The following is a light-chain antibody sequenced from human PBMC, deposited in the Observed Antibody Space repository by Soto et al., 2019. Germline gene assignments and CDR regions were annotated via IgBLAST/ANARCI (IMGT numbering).Light chain of an antibody. CDR2: GNS. CDR3: QAYDSSLSGVV. Sequence: QSVLTQPPSVSGAPGQRVTISCTGSSSNIGAGYDVHWYQQLPGTAPKLLIHGNSNRPSGVPDRFSGSKSGTSASLAITGHQAEDEADYYCQAYDSSLSGVVFGGGTKLTVL. CDR1: SSNIGAGYD. J-gene: IGLJ2*01. V-gene: IGLV1-40*01.